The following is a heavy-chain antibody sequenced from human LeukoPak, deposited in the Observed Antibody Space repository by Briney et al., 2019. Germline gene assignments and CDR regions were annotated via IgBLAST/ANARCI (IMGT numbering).Heavy chain of an antibody. CDR2: ISSSGSTI. D-gene: IGHD6-19*01. CDR3: ARVGWYGRRVGY. Sequence: GGSLRLSCAASGFTFSSYWMSWVRQAPGKGLEWVSYISSSGSTIYYADSVKGRFTISRDNAKNSLYLQMNSLRAEDTAVYYCARVGWYGRRVGYWGQGTLVTVSS. J-gene: IGHJ4*02. V-gene: IGHV3-48*04. CDR1: GFTFSSYW.